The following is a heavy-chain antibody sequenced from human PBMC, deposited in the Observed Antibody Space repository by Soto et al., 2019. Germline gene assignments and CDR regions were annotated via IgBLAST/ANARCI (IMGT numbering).Heavy chain of an antibody. CDR3: ARDLPGYDFWSGYYTAYYYGMDV. CDR2: IYSGGST. J-gene: IGHJ6*02. V-gene: IGHV3-53*01. CDR1: GFTASSNY. D-gene: IGHD3-3*01. Sequence: GGSLRLSCAASGFTASSNYMSWVRQAPGKGLEWVSVIYSGGSTYYADSVKGRFTISRDNSKNTLYLQMNSLRAEDTAVYYCARDLPGYDFWSGYYTAYYYGMDVWGQGTTVTVSS.